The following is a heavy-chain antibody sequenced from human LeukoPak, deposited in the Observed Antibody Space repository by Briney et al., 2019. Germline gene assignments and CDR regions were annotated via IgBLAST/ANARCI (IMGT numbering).Heavy chain of an antibody. Sequence: GASVKVSCKASGFTFTSSAMQWVRQARGQRLEWIGWIVVGSGNTNYAQKFQERVTITRDMSTSTAYMELSSLRSEDTAVYYCAAIAIWGSRQPFDYWGRGTLVTVSS. J-gene: IGHJ4*02. CDR1: GFTFTSSA. D-gene: IGHD7-27*01. V-gene: IGHV1-58*02. CDR2: IVVGSGNT. CDR3: AAIAIWGSRQPFDY.